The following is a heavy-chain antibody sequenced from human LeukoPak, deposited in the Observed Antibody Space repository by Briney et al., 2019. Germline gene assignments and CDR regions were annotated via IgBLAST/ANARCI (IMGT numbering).Heavy chain of an antibody. D-gene: IGHD2-15*01. J-gene: IGHJ6*03. Sequence: SETLSLTCTVSGGSISSYYWSWIRQPPGKGLEWIGYIYYSGSTNYNPSLKSRVTISVDTSKNQFSLKLSSVTAADTAVYYCARQAGYCSGGSCYSGYYYYCMDVWGKGTTVTVSS. CDR3: ARQAGYCSGGSCYSGYYYYCMDV. V-gene: IGHV4-59*08. CDR2: IYYSGST. CDR1: GGSISSYY.